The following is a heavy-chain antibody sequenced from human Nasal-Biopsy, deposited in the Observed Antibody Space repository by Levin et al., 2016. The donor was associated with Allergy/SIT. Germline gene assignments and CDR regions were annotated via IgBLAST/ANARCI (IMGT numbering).Heavy chain of an antibody. J-gene: IGHJ4*02. Sequence: GGSLRLSCTPSGFTFSDYAMTWVRQAPGKGLEWVSTLSGGGGATYYADSVKGRFTITRDNSKGSLYLQMINLRAEDTAVYYCTKHARYGSGSPFDNWGQGTLLTVSS. CDR3: TKHARYGSGSPFDN. D-gene: IGHD3-10*01. V-gene: IGHV3-23*01. CDR1: GFTFSDYA. CDR2: LSGGGGAT.